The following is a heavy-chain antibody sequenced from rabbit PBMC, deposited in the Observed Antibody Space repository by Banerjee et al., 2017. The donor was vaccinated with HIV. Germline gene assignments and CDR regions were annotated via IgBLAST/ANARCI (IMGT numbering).Heavy chain of an antibody. Sequence: EESGGDLVQPEGSLTLTCKASGFSFSSSYWICWVRQAPGKGLEWIACIYGGSDSTYYASWAKGRFTISKTSSTTVTLQMTSLTAADTATYFCARDYVSSIGYAFNLWGPGTLVTVS. CDR3: ARDYVSSIGYAFNL. D-gene: IGHD1-1*01. CDR2: IYGGSDST. J-gene: IGHJ4*01. V-gene: IGHV1S45*01. CDR1: GFSFSSSYW.